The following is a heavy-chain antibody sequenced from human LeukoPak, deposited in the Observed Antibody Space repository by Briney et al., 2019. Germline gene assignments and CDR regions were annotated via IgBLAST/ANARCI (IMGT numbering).Heavy chain of an antibody. CDR3: ARDFSGEGYFDY. CDR2: IYHSGST. J-gene: IGHJ4*02. CDR1: GVSISSGGYY. V-gene: IGHV4-30-2*01. D-gene: IGHD7-27*01. Sequence: SETLSLTCAVSGVSISSGGYYWSWLRQPPGKGLEWIGYIYHSGSTYYNPSLKSRVTISVDRSKNQFSLKLSSVTAADTAVYYCARDFSGEGYFDYWGQGTLVTVSS.